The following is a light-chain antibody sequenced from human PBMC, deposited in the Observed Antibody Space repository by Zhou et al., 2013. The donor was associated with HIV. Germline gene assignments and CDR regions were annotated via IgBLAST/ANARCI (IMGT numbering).Light chain of an antibody. CDR2: DAS. J-gene: IGKJ3*01. Sequence: EIVLTQSPGTLSLSPGESAILSCRASQFISSYLDWYQQKPGQTPRLLIYDASNRATGIPARFSGSGSGTEFTLSISSLEPEDFAVYYCHHRVNWPTFGPGARVDI. CDR3: HHRVNWPT. V-gene: IGKV3-11*01. CDR1: QFISSY.